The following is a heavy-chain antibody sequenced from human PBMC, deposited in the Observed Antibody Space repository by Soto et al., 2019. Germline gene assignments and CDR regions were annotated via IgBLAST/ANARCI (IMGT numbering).Heavy chain of an antibody. CDR1: GCTFTSYD. J-gene: IGHJ6*02. D-gene: IGHD3-9*01. Sequence: ASVKVSCKASGCTFTSYDINWVRQATGQGLEWMGWMNPNSGNTGYAQKFQGRVTMTRNTSISTAYMELSSLRSEDTAVYYCARVGMYYDILTGRFDYYYYGMDVWGQGTTVTVSS. V-gene: IGHV1-8*01. CDR2: MNPNSGNT. CDR3: ARVGMYYDILTGRFDYYYYGMDV.